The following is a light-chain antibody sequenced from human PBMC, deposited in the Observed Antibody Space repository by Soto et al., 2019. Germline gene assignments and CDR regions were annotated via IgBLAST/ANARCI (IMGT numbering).Light chain of an antibody. CDR2: KAF. V-gene: IGKV1-5*03. Sequence: DIQMTQTPSTLSGSVGDRVTITCRASQTISSWLAWYQQKPGKAPKLLIYKAFTLKSGVPSRFSGSGSGTEFTLTISSLQPDDFANYNCKHYNSYSEAFGQGTKVELK. J-gene: IGKJ1*01. CDR3: KHYNSYSEA. CDR1: QTISSW.